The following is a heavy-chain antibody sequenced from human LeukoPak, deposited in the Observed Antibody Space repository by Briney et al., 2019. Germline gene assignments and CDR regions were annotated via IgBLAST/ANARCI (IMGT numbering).Heavy chain of an antibody. Sequence: SETLSLTCAVSGGPISTYYWNWIRQPPGKGLEWIGYIYYTGSTIYNPSLKSRVTISVDTSKNQFSLKLSSVTAADTAVYYCARITVGANGYNWFDPWGQGTLVTVSS. D-gene: IGHD1-26*01. J-gene: IGHJ5*02. CDR3: ARITVGANGYNWFDP. CDR1: GGPISTYY. CDR2: IYYTGST. V-gene: IGHV4-59*08.